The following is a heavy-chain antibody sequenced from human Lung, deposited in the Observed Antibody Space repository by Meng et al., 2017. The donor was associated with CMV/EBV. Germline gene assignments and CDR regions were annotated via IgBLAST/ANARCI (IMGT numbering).Heavy chain of an antibody. D-gene: IGHD3-16*01. J-gene: IGHJ4*02. V-gene: IGHV3-48*04. CDR3: ASVFGDFDY. Sequence: ETLSLPCAASGFTFSSYHMNWVRQAPGKGLEWVSYISASSSIMYYADSVKGRFTISRDNAKNSLYLQMNSLRAEDTAVYYCASVFGDFDYWGQGVLVTFSS. CDR1: GFTFSSYH. CDR2: ISASSSIM.